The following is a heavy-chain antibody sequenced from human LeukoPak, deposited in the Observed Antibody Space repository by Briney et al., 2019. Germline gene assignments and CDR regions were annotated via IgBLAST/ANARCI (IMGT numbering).Heavy chain of an antibody. CDR2: IYPGDSDT. D-gene: IGHD5-18*01. V-gene: IGHV5-51*01. Sequence: GESLKISCKGSGYTFSNFWIGWVRQMPGKGLEWMGIIYPGDSDTRYSPSFQGQVTISADKSNSTAYLQWSSLKASDTAMYYCARQTPEQLWLLDWGQGTLVTVSS. J-gene: IGHJ4*02. CDR3: ARQTPEQLWLLD. CDR1: GYTFSNFW.